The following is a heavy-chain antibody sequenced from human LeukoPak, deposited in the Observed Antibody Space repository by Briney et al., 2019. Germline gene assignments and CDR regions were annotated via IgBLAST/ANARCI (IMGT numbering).Heavy chain of an antibody. CDR1: GGTFSSYA. D-gene: IGHD2-2*02. J-gene: IGHJ5*02. CDR2: IIPIFGTA. CDR3: AKVRRAGYCSSTSCYNNWFDP. V-gene: IGHV1-69*13. Sequence: SVKVSCKASGGTFSSYAISWVRQAPGQGLEWMGGIIPIFGTANYAQKFQGRVTITADESTSTAYMELCSLRSEDTAVYYCAKVRRAGYCSSTSCYNNWFDPWGQGTLVTVSS.